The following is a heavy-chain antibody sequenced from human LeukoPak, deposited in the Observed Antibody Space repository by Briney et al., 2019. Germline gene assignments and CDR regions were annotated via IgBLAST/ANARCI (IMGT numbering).Heavy chain of an antibody. D-gene: IGHD2-2*02. CDR3: ATAPILRGEGGEHYRCGMDV. J-gene: IGHJ6*02. Sequence: SGTLSLTCGVSVGSISSGNWWSWVRQSPGKGLEWIGEIHHNGTRNYNPSLKSRVTISADTFKNHFSLILTSLTAADTAVYYCATAPILRGEGGEHYRCGMDVWGQGTSVIVSS. CDR1: VGSISSGNW. CDR2: IHHNGTR. V-gene: IGHV4-4*02.